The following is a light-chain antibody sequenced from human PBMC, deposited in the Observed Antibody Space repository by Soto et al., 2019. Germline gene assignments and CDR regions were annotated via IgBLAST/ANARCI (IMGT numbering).Light chain of an antibody. CDR3: QQYGDSPQT. V-gene: IGKV3-20*01. CDR2: GAS. Sequence: VVTQYQSTLSLTQGERATLSCRASQSVGSSLSWYQQKPGQAPRLLFYGASNRATAIPDRFSGSGFGTDFTLTITRLEPEDFAVYYCQQYGDSPQTFGPGTKVDIK. CDR1: QSVGSS. J-gene: IGKJ1*01.